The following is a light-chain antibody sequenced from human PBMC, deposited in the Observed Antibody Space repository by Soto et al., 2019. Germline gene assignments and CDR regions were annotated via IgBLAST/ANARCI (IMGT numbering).Light chain of an antibody. CDR1: SGHSTYA. J-gene: IGLJ2*01. V-gene: IGLV4-69*01. CDR3: QTWGTGIQV. Sequence: QPVLTQSPSASASLGASVKLTCTLSSGHSTYAIAWHQQQPEKGPRYLMKLNSDGSHKKGDGIPDRFSGSNSGAERYLTISSLQSEDEADYYCQTWGTGIQVFGGGTKLTVL. CDR2: LNSDGSH.